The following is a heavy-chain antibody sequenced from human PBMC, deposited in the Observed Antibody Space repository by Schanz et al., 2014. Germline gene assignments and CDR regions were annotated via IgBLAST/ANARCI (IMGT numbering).Heavy chain of an antibody. CDR3: ATLDYADSVS. Sequence: QVQLEQSGAEVKKPGASVKVSCKASGYTFTSYGISWVRQAPGQGLEWMGWISPYNGNTNYAQKFQGRVTITADKSTTTAYMELNSLNSDDTAVYYCATLDYADSVSWGQGTLVTVSS. V-gene: IGHV1-18*01. CDR1: GYTFTSYG. D-gene: IGHD4-17*01. J-gene: IGHJ5*02. CDR2: ISPYNGNT.